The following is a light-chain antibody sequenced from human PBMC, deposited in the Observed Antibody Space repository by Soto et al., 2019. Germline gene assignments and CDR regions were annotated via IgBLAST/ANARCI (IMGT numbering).Light chain of an antibody. CDR1: SSDVGGYSY. CDR3: CSYTGSYSYV. CDR2: DVT. J-gene: IGLJ1*01. Sequence: QPVLTQPHSWSGFPGQSGSISCTGTSSDVGGYSYVSWYQQHPGKAPELIIYDVTERPSGVPDRFSGSKSGNTASLTISGLQAEDEADYYCCSYTGSYSYVFGIGTKVTVL. V-gene: IGLV2-11*01.